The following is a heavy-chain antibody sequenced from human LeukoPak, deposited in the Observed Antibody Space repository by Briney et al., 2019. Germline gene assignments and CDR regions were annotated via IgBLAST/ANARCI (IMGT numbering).Heavy chain of an antibody. CDR3: ARDKVPNYYDSSGYYSHWFDP. Sequence: ASVRXXXXXXXXXXXSYAISWVRQAPGQGLEWMGGIIPIFGTANYAQKFQGRVTITADESTSTAYMELSSLRSEDTAVYYCARDKVPNYYDSSGYYSHWFDPWGQGTLVTVSS. CDR2: IIPIFGTA. V-gene: IGHV1-69*13. J-gene: IGHJ5*02. D-gene: IGHD3-22*01. CDR1: XXXXXSYA.